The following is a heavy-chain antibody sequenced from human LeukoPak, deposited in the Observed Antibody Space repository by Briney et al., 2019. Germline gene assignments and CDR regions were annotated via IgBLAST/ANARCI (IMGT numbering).Heavy chain of an antibody. CDR1: GGSFSGYY. Sequence: PSETLSLTCAVYGGSFSGYYWSWIRQPPGKGLEWIGEINHSGSTNYNPSLKSRVTISVDTSKNQFSLKLSSVTAADTAVYYCARAPAGIAAAGTHYFDYWGQGTLATVSS. V-gene: IGHV4-34*01. J-gene: IGHJ4*02. CDR3: ARAPAGIAAAGTHYFDY. CDR2: INHSGST. D-gene: IGHD6-13*01.